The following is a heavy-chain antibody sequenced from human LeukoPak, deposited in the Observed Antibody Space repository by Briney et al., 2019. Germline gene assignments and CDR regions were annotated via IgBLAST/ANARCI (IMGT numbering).Heavy chain of an antibody. CDR1: GFTFSSYS. CDR2: ISSSSSYI. CDR3: ARDASMVRGVRFDY. D-gene: IGHD3-10*01. V-gene: IGHV3-21*01. J-gene: IGHJ4*02. Sequence: GGSLRLSCAASGFTFSSYSMNWVRQAPGKGLGWVSSISSSSSYIYYADSVKGRFTISRDNAKNSLYLQMNSLRAEDTAVYYCARDASMVRGVRFDYWGQGTLVTVSS.